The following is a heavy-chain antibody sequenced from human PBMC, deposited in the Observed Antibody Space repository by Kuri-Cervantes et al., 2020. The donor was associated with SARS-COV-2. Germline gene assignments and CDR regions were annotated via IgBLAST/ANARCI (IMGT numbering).Heavy chain of an antibody. CDR3: AKGPEGWNFPADENY. CDR2: ISSSSSYI. Sequence: GESLKISCAASGFTFSSYSMNWVRQAPGKGLEWVSSISSSSSYIYYADSVKGRFTISRDNSKNTLYLQMNSLRAEDTAVYYCAKGPEGWNFPADENYWGQGTLVTVSS. CDR1: GFTFSSYS. D-gene: IGHD1-7*01. J-gene: IGHJ4*02. V-gene: IGHV3-21*01.